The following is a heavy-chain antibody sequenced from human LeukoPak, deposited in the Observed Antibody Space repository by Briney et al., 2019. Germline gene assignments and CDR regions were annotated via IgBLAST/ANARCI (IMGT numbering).Heavy chain of an antibody. CDR2: INPNSGGT. J-gene: IGHJ4*02. Sequence: ASVKVSCKASGYTFTGYYMHWVRQAPGQGLERMGRINPNSGGTNYAQKFQGRVTITRDTSISTDYMELSRLRSDDTAVYYCARVTVSATAIDYWGQGTLVTVSS. V-gene: IGHV1-2*06. CDR3: ARVTVSATAIDY. D-gene: IGHD4-11*01. CDR1: GYTFTGYY.